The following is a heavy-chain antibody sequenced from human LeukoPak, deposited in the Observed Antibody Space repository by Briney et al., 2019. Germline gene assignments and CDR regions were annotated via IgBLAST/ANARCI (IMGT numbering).Heavy chain of an antibody. J-gene: IGHJ4*02. Sequence: PGGSLRLSCAASGFTFSYYGMHWVRQAPGKGLEGVAFIRYDGSNKYYVDSVKGRFTISRDNSKNTLYLQMNSLRTEDTAVYYCAKEHCSGGSCYSHIDYWGQGTLVTVSS. CDR2: IRYDGSNK. CDR3: AKEHCSGGSCYSHIDY. D-gene: IGHD2-15*01. CDR1: GFTFSYYG. V-gene: IGHV3-30*02.